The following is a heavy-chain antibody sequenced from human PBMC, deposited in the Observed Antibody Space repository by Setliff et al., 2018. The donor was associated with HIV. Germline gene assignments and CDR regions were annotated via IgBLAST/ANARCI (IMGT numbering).Heavy chain of an antibody. D-gene: IGHD3-16*01. CDR1: GDTYRNYA. V-gene: IGHV1-69*13. CDR3: ARGWGSPRDSQVRYISLDH. Sequence: ASVKVSCKSSGDTYRNYAVNWVRQAPGQGLEWMGAISRFFNTTTYAHNFQGRVTITADESTSTGYMELRSLRSDDTAVYFCARGWGSPRDSQVRYISLDHWGQGSLVTVSS. CDR2: ISRFFNTT. J-gene: IGHJ4*02.